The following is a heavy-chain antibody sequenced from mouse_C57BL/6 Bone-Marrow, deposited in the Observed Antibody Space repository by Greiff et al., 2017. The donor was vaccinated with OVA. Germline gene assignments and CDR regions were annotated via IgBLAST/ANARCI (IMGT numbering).Heavy chain of an antibody. J-gene: IGHJ3*01. CDR2: ISDGGSYT. D-gene: IGHD3-2*02. CDR3: AREALGWAWFAY. Sequence: EVKLMESGGGLVKPGGSLKLSCAASGFTFSSYAMSWVRQTPEKRLEWVATISDGGSYTYYPDNVKGRFTISRDNAKKNLYLQMSHLKSEDTAMYYCAREALGWAWFAYWGQGTLVTVSA. V-gene: IGHV5-4*01. CDR1: GFTFSSYA.